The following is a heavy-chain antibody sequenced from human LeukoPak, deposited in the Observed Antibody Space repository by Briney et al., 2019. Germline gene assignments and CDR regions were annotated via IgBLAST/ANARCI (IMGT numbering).Heavy chain of an antibody. J-gene: IGHJ4*02. CDR3: ASTRRDGYNGYYFDY. V-gene: IGHV1-18*04. CDR1: GYSFTSHY. CDR2: ISAYNGNT. D-gene: IGHD5-24*01. Sequence: ASVKVSCKASGYSFTSHYMHWVRQAPGQGLEWMGWISAYNGNTNYAQKLQGRVTMTTDTSTSTAYMELRSLRSDDTAVYYCASTRRDGYNGYYFDYWGQGTLVTVSS.